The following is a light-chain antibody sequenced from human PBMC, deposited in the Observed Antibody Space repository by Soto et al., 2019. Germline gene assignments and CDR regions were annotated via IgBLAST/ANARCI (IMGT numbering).Light chain of an antibody. CDR1: QGISRY. CDR2: DAS. CDR3: QQRSYWR. J-gene: IGKJ4*01. V-gene: IGKV3D-11*01. Sequence: EMVLTQSPATLSLSPGETVTLSCKTSQGISRYLAWYQQRPGQAPRLLIYDASTRATGVPARFSGNGSRTDFTLTIARLEPEDFAVYYCQQRSYWRFGGGTRVQIK.